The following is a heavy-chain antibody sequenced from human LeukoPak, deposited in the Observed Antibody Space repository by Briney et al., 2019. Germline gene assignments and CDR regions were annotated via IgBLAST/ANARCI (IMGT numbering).Heavy chain of an antibody. D-gene: IGHD4-17*01. V-gene: IGHV3-11*04. CDR2: ISSSGSTI. CDR3: AREVFLTTVTGGFDY. J-gene: IGHJ4*02. Sequence: GGSLRPSCAASGFTFSDYYMSWIRQVPGKGLEWVSYISSSGSTIYYADSVKGRFTISRDNAKNSLYLQMNSLRAEDTAVYYCAREVFLTTVTGGFDYWGQGTLVTVSS. CDR1: GFTFSDYY.